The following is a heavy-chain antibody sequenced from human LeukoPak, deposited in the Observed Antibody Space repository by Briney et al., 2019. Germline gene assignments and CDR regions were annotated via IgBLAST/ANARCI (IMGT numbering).Heavy chain of an antibody. CDR3: ARVYYYGSGSYVEAFDI. J-gene: IGHJ3*02. CDR2: MNPNSGNT. V-gene: IGHV1-8*02. Sequence: ASVKVSCKASGYIFTGYYMHWVRQAPGQGLEWMGWMNPNSGNTGYAQKSQGRVTMTRNTSISTAYMELSSLRSEDTAVYYCARVYYYGSGSYVEAFDIWGQGTMVTVSS. CDR1: GYIFTGYY. D-gene: IGHD3-10*01.